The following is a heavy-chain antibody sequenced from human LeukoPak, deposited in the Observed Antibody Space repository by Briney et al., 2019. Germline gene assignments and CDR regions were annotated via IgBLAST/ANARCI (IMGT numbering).Heavy chain of an antibody. J-gene: IGHJ4*02. Sequence: GESLKISCKGSGYSFTNYWIGWVRQMPGKGLEWMGIIYPGDSDTRYSPSFQGQVTFSVDKSISTAYLQWRSLKASDTAIYYCARRLGTGTPDYWGQGTLVTVSS. CDR3: ARRLGTGTPDY. D-gene: IGHD1-1*01. CDR1: GYSFTNYW. V-gene: IGHV5-51*01. CDR2: IYPGDSDT.